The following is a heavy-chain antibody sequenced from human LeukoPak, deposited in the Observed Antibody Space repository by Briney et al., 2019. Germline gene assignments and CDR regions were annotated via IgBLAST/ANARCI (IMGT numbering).Heavy chain of an antibody. CDR1: GFTFSSYW. Sequence: GGSLRLSCAASGFTFSSYWMHWVRQAPGKGLVWVSRINSDGSSTSYADSAKGRFTISRDNAKNTLYLQMNSLRAEDTAVYYCASSGPYCSGGSCGVDYWGQGTLVTVSS. V-gene: IGHV3-74*01. D-gene: IGHD2-15*01. J-gene: IGHJ4*02. CDR2: INSDGSST. CDR3: ASSGPYCSGGSCGVDY.